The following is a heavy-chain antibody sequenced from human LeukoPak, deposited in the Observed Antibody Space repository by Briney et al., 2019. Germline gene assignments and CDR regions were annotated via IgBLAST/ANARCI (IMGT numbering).Heavy chain of an antibody. J-gene: IGHJ4*02. CDR3: AKDSSVAGTGDY. CDR2: ISYDGSNK. V-gene: IGHV3-30*18. CDR1: GFTFSSHS. Sequence: GGSLRLSCAASGFTFSSHSMHWVRQAPGKGLEWVAVISYDGSNKYYADSVKGRFTISRDNSKNTLYLQMNSLRAEDTAVYYCAKDSSVAGTGDYWGQGTLVTVSS. D-gene: IGHD6-19*01.